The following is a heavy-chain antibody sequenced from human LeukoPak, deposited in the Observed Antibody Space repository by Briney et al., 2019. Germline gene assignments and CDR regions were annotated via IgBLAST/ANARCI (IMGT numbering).Heavy chain of an antibody. CDR2: IRYDGSNK. CDR1: GFTFSSYG. J-gene: IGHJ4*02. CDR3: AKDILRSGSYMGDY. V-gene: IGHV3-30*02. D-gene: IGHD1-26*01. Sequence: GGSLRLSCAASGFTFSSYGMHWVRQAPGKGLEWVAFIRYDGSNKYYADSVKGRFTISRDNSKNSLYLQMNSLRAEDTALYYCAKDILRSGSYMGDYWGQGTLVTVSS.